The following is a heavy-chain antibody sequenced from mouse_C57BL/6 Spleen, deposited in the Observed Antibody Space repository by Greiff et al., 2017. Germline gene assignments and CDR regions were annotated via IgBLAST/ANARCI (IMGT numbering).Heavy chain of an antibody. V-gene: IGHV3-6*01. CDR2: ISYDGSN. CDR1: GYSITSGYY. CDR3: ARETARWFAY. Sequence: EVKLMESGPGLVKPSQSLSLTCSVTGYSITSGYYWNWIRQFPGNKLEWMGYISYDGSNNYNPSLKNRISITRDTSKNQFFLKLNSVTTEDTATYYCARETARWFAYWGQGTLVTVSA. J-gene: IGHJ3*01. D-gene: IGHD3-2*01.